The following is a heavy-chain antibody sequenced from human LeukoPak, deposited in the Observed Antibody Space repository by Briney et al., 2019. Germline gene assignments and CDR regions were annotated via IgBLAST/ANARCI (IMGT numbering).Heavy chain of an antibody. Sequence: PSETLSLTCTVSGGSLSNYYWSWIRQPPGKGLVWIGYIYYSGSTSYYPSLESRVTISVDTSKTQFSLKLSSVTAADTAVYYCARHLRNSFFDYWGQGTLVTVSS. CDR1: GGSLSNYY. D-gene: IGHD2/OR15-2a*01. CDR2: IYYSGST. CDR3: ARHLRNSFFDY. J-gene: IGHJ4*02. V-gene: IGHV4-59*08.